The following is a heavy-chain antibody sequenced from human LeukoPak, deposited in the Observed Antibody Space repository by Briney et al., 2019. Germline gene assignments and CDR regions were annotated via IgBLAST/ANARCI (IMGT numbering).Heavy chain of an antibody. V-gene: IGHV3-33*06. CDR1: GFTFSHYG. D-gene: IGHD4-11*01. Sequence: PGRSLRLSCAASGFTFSHYGMHWVSQAPGRGLEWVAVIWNDGSNKYYADSVKGRFTISRDNSQNTVDLHMNSLRAEDTAVYYCAKDAQRGFDYSNSLEYWGQGTLVTVSS. CDR3: AKDAQRGFDYSNSLEY. J-gene: IGHJ4*02. CDR2: IWNDGSNK.